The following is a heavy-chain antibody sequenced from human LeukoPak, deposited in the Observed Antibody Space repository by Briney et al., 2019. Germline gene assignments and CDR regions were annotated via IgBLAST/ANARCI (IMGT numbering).Heavy chain of an antibody. CDR2: ISYDGSNK. CDR1: GFTFSSYA. V-gene: IGHV3-30*04. D-gene: IGHD3-16*01. J-gene: IGHJ4*02. Sequence: QPGRSLRLSCAASGFTFSSYAMHWVRQAPGKGLEWVAVISYDGSNKYYADSVKGRFTISRDNSKNTLYLQMNSLRAEDTAVYCCAREETRQGGFDYWGQGTLVTVSS. CDR3: AREETRQGGFDY.